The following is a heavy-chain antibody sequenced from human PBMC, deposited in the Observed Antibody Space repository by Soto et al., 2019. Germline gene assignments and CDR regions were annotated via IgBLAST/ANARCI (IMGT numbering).Heavy chain of an antibody. CDR3: ASSLLTPFDY. Sequence: PGGSLRLSCAASGFTFSSYWMHWVRQVPGKGLVWVSRINSDGGSTTYADSVKGRFTISRDNAKSTLYLQLNSLRAEDTAVYYCASSLLTPFDYWGQGTLVTVSS. CDR1: GFTFSSYW. J-gene: IGHJ4*02. V-gene: IGHV3-74*01. CDR2: INSDGGST. D-gene: IGHD7-27*01.